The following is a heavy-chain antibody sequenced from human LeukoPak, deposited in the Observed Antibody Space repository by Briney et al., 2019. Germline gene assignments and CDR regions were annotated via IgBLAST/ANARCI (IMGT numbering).Heavy chain of an antibody. D-gene: IGHD3-3*01. CDR3: ARGRSGPYDSWSGYQYNWFDP. V-gene: IGHV4-59*01. J-gene: IGHJ5*02. CDR1: GGSISSYY. Sequence: SETLSLTCTVSGGSISSYYWSWIRQPPGKGLEWIGYIYYSGSTNYNPSLKSRVTISVDTSKNQFSLKLSSVTAADTAVYYCARGRSGPYDSWSGYQYNWFDPWGQGTLVTVSS. CDR2: IYYSGST.